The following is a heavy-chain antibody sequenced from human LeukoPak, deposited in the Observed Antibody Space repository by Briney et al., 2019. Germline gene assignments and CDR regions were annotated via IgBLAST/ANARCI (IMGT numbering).Heavy chain of an antibody. D-gene: IGHD5-18*01. CDR1: GFTFNSYP. V-gene: IGHV3-48*01. J-gene: IGHJ3*02. CDR2: ISSSTNTI. CDR3: ASRRGGYSYGYSAFDI. Sequence: PGGSLRLSCAASGFTFNSYPMNWDRQAPGKGLEWVSYISSSTNTIYYAESVKGRFTISRDNAKNSLYLQLNSLRVEDTAVYYCASRRGGYSYGYSAFDIWGQGTMVTVSS.